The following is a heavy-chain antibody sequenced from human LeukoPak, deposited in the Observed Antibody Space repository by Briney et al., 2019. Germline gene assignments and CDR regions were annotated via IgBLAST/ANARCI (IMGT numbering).Heavy chain of an antibody. Sequence: ASVKVSCKASGYTFTNYGVFWVRQAPGQGLEWMGWINPNSGGTNYAQKFQGRVTMTRDTSISTAYMELSRLRSDDTAVYYCARGGAAAIPWGQGTLVTVSS. CDR1: GYTFTNYG. D-gene: IGHD6-13*01. J-gene: IGHJ5*02. CDR2: INPNSGGT. CDR3: ARGGAAAIP. V-gene: IGHV1-2*02.